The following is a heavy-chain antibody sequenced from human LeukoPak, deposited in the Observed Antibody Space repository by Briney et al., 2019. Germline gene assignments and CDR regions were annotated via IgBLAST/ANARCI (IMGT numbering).Heavy chain of an antibody. J-gene: IGHJ4*02. CDR2: IWQDGSNK. D-gene: IGHD6-6*01. CDR1: GFTFSSYG. CDR3: ARDSSSGSSLDY. Sequence: PGRSLRLSCAASGFTFSSYGMHWVRQAPGKGLEWVAVIWQDGSNKDYADSVKGRFTISRDNSKNTLYLQMNGLRAEDTAVYYCARDSSSGSSLDYWGQGTLVSVSS. V-gene: IGHV3-33*01.